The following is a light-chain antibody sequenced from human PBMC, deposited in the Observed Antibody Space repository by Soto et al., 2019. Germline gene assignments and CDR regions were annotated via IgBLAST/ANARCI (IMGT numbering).Light chain of an antibody. V-gene: IGLV1-40*01. J-gene: IGLJ2*01. CDR2: DYT. CDR1: SSNIGAVYD. Sequence: QSVLTQPPSVSGAPGQRVTISCAGSSSNIGAVYDVHWYQQLPGTSPKHLINDYTHRPSGVPDRFAASKSGATASLTITGLRAEDEGDYYCQAYDSTLSGVVFGGGTKLTVL. CDR3: QAYDSTLSGVV.